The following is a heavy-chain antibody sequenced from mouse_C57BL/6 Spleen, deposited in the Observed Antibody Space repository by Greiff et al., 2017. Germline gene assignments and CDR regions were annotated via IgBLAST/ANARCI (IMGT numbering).Heavy chain of an antibody. CDR2: INPSTGGT. CDR3: AIYDFYSRLFITTAPFAY. CDR1: GYSFTGYY. J-gene: IGHJ3*01. D-gene: IGHD1-1*01. V-gene: IGHV1-42*01. Sequence: VQLQQSGPELVKPGASVKISCKASGYSFTGYYMNWVKQSPEKSLEWIGEINPSTGGTTYNQKFKAKATLTVDKSSSTAYMQLKSLTSEDSAVXYSAIYDFYSRLFITTAPFAYWGQGTLVTVSA.